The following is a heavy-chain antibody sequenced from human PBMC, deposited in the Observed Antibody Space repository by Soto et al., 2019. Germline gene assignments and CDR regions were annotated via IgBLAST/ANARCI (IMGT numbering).Heavy chain of an antibody. Sequence: GSLRLSCAASGFTFSSYSMNWVRQAPGRGLEWVSYISSSSSTIYYADSVKGRFTISRDNAKNSLYLQMNSLRDEDTAVYYCAGGADFWSGYYIVDAFDIWGQGTMVTVSS. CDR3: AGGADFWSGYYIVDAFDI. CDR1: GFTFSSYS. CDR2: ISSSSSTI. J-gene: IGHJ3*02. D-gene: IGHD3-3*01. V-gene: IGHV3-48*02.